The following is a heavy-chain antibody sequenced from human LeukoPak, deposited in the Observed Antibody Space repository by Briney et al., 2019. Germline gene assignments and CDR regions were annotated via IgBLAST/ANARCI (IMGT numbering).Heavy chain of an antibody. CDR3: ARSEMKPSIAARQNTKSATDY. J-gene: IGHJ4*02. D-gene: IGHD6-6*01. Sequence: ASVKVSCKASGYTFTGYYMHWVRQAPGQGLEWMGWINPNSGGTNYAQKFQGRVTMTRDTSISTAYTELSGLRSHDTAVYYCARSEMKPSIAARQNTKSATDYWGQGTLVTVSS. V-gene: IGHV1-2*02. CDR1: GYTFTGYY. CDR2: INPNSGGT.